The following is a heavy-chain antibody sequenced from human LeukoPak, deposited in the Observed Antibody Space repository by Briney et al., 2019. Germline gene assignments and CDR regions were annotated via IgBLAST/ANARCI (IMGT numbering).Heavy chain of an antibody. CDR1: GGSISSYY. CDR2: IYYSGST. J-gene: IGHJ4*02. D-gene: IGHD6-13*01. V-gene: IGHV4-59*01. Sequence: KPSETLSLTCTVSGGSISSYYWSWIRQPPGKGLEWIGYIYYSGSTSYNPSLKSRVTISVDTSKNQFSLKLSSVTAADTAVYYCARDLGIAAAGIVPYYWGQGTLVTVSS. CDR3: ARDLGIAAAGIVPYY.